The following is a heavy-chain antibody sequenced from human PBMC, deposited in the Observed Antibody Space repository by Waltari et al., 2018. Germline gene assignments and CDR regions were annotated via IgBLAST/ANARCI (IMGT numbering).Heavy chain of an antibody. CDR3: EREGYSYGHAYYYYCMDF. Sequence: QVQLQESGPGLVKTSETLSLTCTVSGGSISSYYWSWIRQPAGKGLERIGRVHSSGRTSCNSSVWSRVTMSGDTSKNQFSLKLSPVTAAEAAVYYGEREGYSYGHAYYYYCMDFWGKGTTVTISS. CDR2: VHSSGRT. V-gene: IGHV4-4*07. CDR1: GGSISSYY. J-gene: IGHJ6*03. D-gene: IGHD5-18*01.